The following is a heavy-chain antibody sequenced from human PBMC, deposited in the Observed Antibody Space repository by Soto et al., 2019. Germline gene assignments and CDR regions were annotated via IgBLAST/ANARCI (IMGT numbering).Heavy chain of an antibody. Sequence: EILPLTGTEANGSLSSTYWDWIRQSPGKGLEWIGNIYYSGSTNYNPSLKSRVTMSVDTSKNQLTLKLSSVTAADTGVYFCARSFMVPVDFFDYWGQGTPVTGSS. V-gene: IGHV4-59*01. J-gene: IGHJ4*02. CDR1: NGSLSSTY. D-gene: IGHD3-10*01. CDR3: ARSFMVPVDFFDY. CDR2: IYYSGST.